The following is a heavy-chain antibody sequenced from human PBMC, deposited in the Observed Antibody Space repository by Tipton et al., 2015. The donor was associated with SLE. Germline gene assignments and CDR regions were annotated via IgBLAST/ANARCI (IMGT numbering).Heavy chain of an antibody. J-gene: IGHJ3*02. CDR3: ARTVVPDVMGAFVI. CDR1: GGSISISSSY. CDR2: FYYSGKT. Sequence: TLSLTCTVSGGSISISSSYWGWIRQPPGKGLEWVGNFYYSGKTSYNPSIKSRVTISVDSSKNQLSLKLSSGTAADTAVYYCARTVVPDVMGAFVIWGQGTMVTVSS. V-gene: IGHV4-39*07. D-gene: IGHD2-2*01.